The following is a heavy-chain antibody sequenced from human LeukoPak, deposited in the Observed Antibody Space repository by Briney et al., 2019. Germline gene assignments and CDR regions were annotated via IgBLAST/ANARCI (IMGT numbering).Heavy chain of an antibody. CDR1: GFTFSSYA. V-gene: IGHV3-23*01. CDR3: AKAPSIAAASTFDY. Sequence: PGGCLRLSCAASGFTFSSYAMSWVRQAPGKGLEWVSAISGSGGSTYYADSVKGRFTISRDDSKNTLYLQMNSLRAEDTAVYYCAKAPSIAAASTFDYWGQGTLVTLSS. D-gene: IGHD6-13*01. J-gene: IGHJ4*02. CDR2: ISGSGGST.